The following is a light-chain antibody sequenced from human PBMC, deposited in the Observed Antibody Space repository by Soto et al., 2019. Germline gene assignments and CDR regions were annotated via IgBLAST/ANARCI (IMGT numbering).Light chain of an antibody. Sequence: QPVLTQPPSASGTPGQRVTISCSGSSSNIGSNTVNWYQQLPGTAPKLLIYSNNQRPSGVPDQFSGTKSGTSASLSISELQSEDEADYYCAAWDDSLNAVVFGGGTKLTVL. J-gene: IGLJ2*01. CDR1: SSNIGSNT. CDR3: AAWDDSLNAVV. CDR2: SNN. V-gene: IGLV1-44*01.